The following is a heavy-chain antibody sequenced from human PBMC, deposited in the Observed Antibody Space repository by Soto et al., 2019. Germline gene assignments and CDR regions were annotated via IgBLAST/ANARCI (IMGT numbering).Heavy chain of an antibody. D-gene: IGHD3-22*01. CDR1: GFTFSSYD. Sequence: PGGPLRLSYAASGFTFSSYDRHWVRQATGKGLDWVSAIGTAGDTYYPGSVKGRFTISRENAKNSLYLQMNSLRAGDTAVYYCARATYYYDSSGYYSYYYFDYWGQGTLVTVSS. V-gene: IGHV3-13*01. CDR3: ARATYYYDSSGYYSYYYFDY. CDR2: IGTAGDT. J-gene: IGHJ4*02.